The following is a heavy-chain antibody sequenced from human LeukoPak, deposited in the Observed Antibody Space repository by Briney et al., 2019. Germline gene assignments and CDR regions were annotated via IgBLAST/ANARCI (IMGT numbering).Heavy chain of an antibody. CDR2: IRSKANNYAT. Sequence: GGSLRLSCAAAGFSFSDVAVHWVRQASRKGLEWVGRIRSKANNYATTYAVSVKGRFTISRDDSKNTTYLQMNSLKSDDTAVYYCTRRDNFDTWGQGTLVTVSS. CDR1: GFSFSDVA. D-gene: IGHD1-1*01. CDR3: TRRDNFDT. V-gene: IGHV3-73*01. J-gene: IGHJ5*02.